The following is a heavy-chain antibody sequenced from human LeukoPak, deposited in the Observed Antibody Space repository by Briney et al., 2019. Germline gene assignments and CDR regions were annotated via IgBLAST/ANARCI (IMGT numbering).Heavy chain of an antibody. Sequence: GGSLRLSCAASGFTFDDYAMHWVRQAPGKGLEWVSGISWNSGSIGYADSVKGRFTISRDNAKNSLYQQMNSLRAEDMALYYCAKEAEPYGSGSYQLFDYWGQGTLVTVSS. CDR1: GFTFDDYA. V-gene: IGHV3-9*03. CDR2: ISWNSGSI. D-gene: IGHD3-10*01. CDR3: AKEAEPYGSGSYQLFDY. J-gene: IGHJ4*02.